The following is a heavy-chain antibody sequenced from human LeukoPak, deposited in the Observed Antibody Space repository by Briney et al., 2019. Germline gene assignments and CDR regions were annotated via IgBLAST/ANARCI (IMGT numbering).Heavy chain of an antibody. CDR2: IIPIFGTA. V-gene: IGHV1-69*13. CDR1: GGTFSSYA. D-gene: IGHD3-10*01. Sequence: SSVKVSCKASGGTFSSYAISWVRQAPGQGLEWMGGIIPIFGTANYAQKFQGRVTITADESTSTAYMELSRLRSEDTAVYYCARGPLLWFGESRFDPWGQGTLVTVSS. CDR3: ARGPLLWFGESRFDP. J-gene: IGHJ5*02.